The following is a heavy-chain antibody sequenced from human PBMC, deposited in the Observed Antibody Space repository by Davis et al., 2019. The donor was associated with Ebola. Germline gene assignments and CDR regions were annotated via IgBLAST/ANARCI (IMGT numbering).Heavy chain of an antibody. CDR2: IYYSGST. CDR3: ARVSSGGSFRSFDY. V-gene: IGHV4-59*01. D-gene: IGHD1-26*01. Sequence: PGGSLRLSCSVSGGSISSYHWSWIRQPPGKGLEWIGNIYYSGSTDYNPSLKSRVTISVDTSKNQFSLKLSSVIAADTAVYYCARVSSGGSFRSFDYWGQGTLVTVSS. CDR1: GGSISSYH. J-gene: IGHJ4*02.